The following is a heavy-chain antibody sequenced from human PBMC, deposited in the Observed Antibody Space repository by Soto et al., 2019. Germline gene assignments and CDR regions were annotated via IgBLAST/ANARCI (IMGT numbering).Heavy chain of an antibody. CDR1: GFTFSNYW. V-gene: IGHV3-74*01. Sequence: GGSLRLSCATSGFTFSNYWMHWDRQVPGRGLVWVSRIDTDGSTTSYADFAKGRFTISRDNAKSTLSPQMNSLRAEDTAIYYCACSRRPARLGPKGAIDYWGQGTLVTVSS. CDR3: ACSRRPARLGPKGAIDY. CDR2: IDTDGSTT. D-gene: IGHD2-15*01. J-gene: IGHJ4*02.